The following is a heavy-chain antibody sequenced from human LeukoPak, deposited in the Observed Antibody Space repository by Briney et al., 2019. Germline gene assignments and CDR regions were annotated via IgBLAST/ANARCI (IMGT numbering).Heavy chain of an antibody. V-gene: IGHV4-59*01. D-gene: IGHD2-2*01. CDR1: GGSISSYY. Sequence: SETLSLTCTVSGGSISSYYWSWIRQPPGKGLEWIGYIYYSGSTNYNPSLKSRVTISVDTSKNQLSLKLSSVTAADTAVYYCARDKCSTSCYFDYWGQGTLVTVSS. CDR2: IYYSGST. J-gene: IGHJ4*02. CDR3: ARDKCSTSCYFDY.